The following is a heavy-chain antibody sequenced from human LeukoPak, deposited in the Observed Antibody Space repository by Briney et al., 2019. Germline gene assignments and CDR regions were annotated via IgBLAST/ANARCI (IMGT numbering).Heavy chain of an antibody. Sequence: ASVKVSCKASGYTFTSYGISWVRQAPGQGLEWMGWISAYNGNTNYAQKLQGRVTMTTDTSTSTAYMELRSLRSDDTAVYYCARDHSSVWFVSGYNWFDPWGQGTLVTVSS. J-gene: IGHJ5*02. CDR2: ISAYNGNT. D-gene: IGHD6-19*01. V-gene: IGHV1-18*01. CDR1: GYTFTSYG. CDR3: ARDHSSVWFVSGYNWFDP.